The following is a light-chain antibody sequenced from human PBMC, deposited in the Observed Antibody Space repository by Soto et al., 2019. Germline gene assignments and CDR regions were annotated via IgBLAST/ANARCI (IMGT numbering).Light chain of an antibody. CDR3: RPYSENRKYG. CDR2: EVS. CDR1: NTDVGGYNY. Sequence: QSALTQPASVPGSPGQSITISCSGTNTDVGGYNYVSWYQQYPGKAPKLIIYEVSNRPSGVSNRFSGSKSGNTASLTISGLQAEDEGHYYCRPYSENRKYGFANGTKVTV. J-gene: IGLJ1*01. V-gene: IGLV2-14*03.